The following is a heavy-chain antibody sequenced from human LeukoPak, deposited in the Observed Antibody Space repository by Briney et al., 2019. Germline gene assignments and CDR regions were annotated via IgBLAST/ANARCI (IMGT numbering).Heavy chain of an antibody. Sequence: GGSLRLSCAASGFTFSSYAMSWVRQAAGKGLEWVSTISGSGGNTYYADSVKGRFTISRDNSKNTVYLQLNSLRVEDTAVYYCAKRMPTISCDYWGQGTLVTVSS. CDR1: GFTFSSYA. D-gene: IGHD5-24*01. J-gene: IGHJ4*02. CDR3: AKRMPTISCDY. CDR2: ISGSGGNT. V-gene: IGHV3-23*01.